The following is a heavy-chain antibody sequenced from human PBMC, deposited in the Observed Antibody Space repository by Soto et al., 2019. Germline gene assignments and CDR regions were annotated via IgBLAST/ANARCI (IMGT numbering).Heavy chain of an antibody. D-gene: IGHD3-22*01. CDR1: GFSVSNYY. CDR3: AKSNAGWDSTIDC. Sequence: EAQLVESGGGLVQPGGSLRLSCAASGFSVSNYYMSWVRQAPGKGLDWVSVIYGGGSTDYAASVKGRFIISRDYYKNTLYVQMESLRAEDAGVFFCAKSNAGWDSTIDCWGQGTLVTVSS. CDR2: IYGGGST. V-gene: IGHV3-53*04. J-gene: IGHJ4*02.